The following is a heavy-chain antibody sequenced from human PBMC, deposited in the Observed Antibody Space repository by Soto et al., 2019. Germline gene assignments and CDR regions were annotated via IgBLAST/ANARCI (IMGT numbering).Heavy chain of an antibody. Sequence: QVQLQESGPGLVKPSGTLSLTCDVSGGSISTGDWWSWVRQVPRKGLEWIGEIHHGGGTNYNPSLRSRVTLSLDKSNSQVSLSLCSVTAGDTAMYSCVRDPYIALDSDLWCRGTLVTVSS. V-gene: IGHV4-4*02. CDR3: VRDPYIALDSDL. D-gene: IGHD2-15*01. CDR2: IHHGGGT. J-gene: IGHJ2*01. CDR1: GGSISTGDW.